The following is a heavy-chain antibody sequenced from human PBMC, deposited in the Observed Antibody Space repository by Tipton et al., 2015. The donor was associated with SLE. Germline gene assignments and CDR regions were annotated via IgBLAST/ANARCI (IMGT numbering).Heavy chain of an antibody. CDR1: GGSFSGYY. CDR2: INHSGST. Sequence: LRLSCAVYGGSFSGYYWSWIRQPPGKGLERIGEINHSGSTNYNPSLKSRVTISVDTSKNQFSLKLSSVTAADTAVYYCARISGSSSNFDYWGQGTLVTVSS. V-gene: IGHV4-34*01. D-gene: IGHD6-6*01. J-gene: IGHJ4*02. CDR3: ARISGSSSNFDY.